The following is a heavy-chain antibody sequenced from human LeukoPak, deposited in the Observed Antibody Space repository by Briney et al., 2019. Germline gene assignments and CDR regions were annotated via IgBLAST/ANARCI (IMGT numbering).Heavy chain of an antibody. V-gene: IGHV4-31*03. J-gene: IGHJ5*02. CDR1: GGSISSGGYY. CDR2: IYHSGST. Sequence: SETLSLTCTVSGGSISSGGYYWSWIRQHSGKGLEWIGYIYHSGSTYYNPSLKSRVTISVDTSKNQFSLKLSSVTAADTAVYYCARGPSYDSSGYYYMYDWFDPWGQGTLVTVSS. D-gene: IGHD3-22*01. CDR3: ARGPSYDSSGYYYMYDWFDP.